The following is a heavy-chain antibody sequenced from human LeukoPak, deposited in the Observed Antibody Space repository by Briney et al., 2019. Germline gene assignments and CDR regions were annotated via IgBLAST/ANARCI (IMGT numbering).Heavy chain of an antibody. Sequence: GGSLRLSCAASGFSFSSYWMTWVRQAPGKGPEWVANIKRDASEKHYLDSVEGRFTISRDNAESSLYLQMTSLRAEDTAVYYCARDYTYCSGGTCYDRFDYWGQGTLVTVSS. V-gene: IGHV3-7*01. J-gene: IGHJ4*02. CDR3: ARDYTYCSGGTCYDRFDY. CDR1: GFSFSSYW. D-gene: IGHD2-15*01. CDR2: IKRDASEK.